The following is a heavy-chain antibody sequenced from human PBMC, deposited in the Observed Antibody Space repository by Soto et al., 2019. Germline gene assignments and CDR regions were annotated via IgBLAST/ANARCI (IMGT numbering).Heavy chain of an antibody. D-gene: IGHD3-16*01. CDR3: ARDFTGWPPDGVDY. Sequence: SETLSLTCTVSGGSISSGGYSWNWIRQSPGKGLEWIGSIYYSGSTYYNPSLKSRVTLSVDTSKNQFALKLSSVTAAETAVYYCARDFTGWPPDGVDYWGQGTLVTVSS. J-gene: IGHJ4*02. CDR1: GGSISSGGYS. CDR2: IYYSGST. V-gene: IGHV4-39*02.